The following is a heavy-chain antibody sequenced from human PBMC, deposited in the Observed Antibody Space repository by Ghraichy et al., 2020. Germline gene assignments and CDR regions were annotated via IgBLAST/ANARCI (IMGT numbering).Heavy chain of an antibody. V-gene: IGHV4-31*03. Sequence: SETLSLTCTVSGGSISSGGYYWSWIRQHPGKGLEWIGYIYYSGSTYYNPSLKSRVTISVDTSKNQFSLKLSSVTAADTAVYYCARGVSGVVPAATYYYYYYYMDVWGKGTTVTVSS. J-gene: IGHJ6*03. CDR2: IYYSGST. CDR1: GGSISSGGYY. D-gene: IGHD2-2*01. CDR3: ARGVSGVVPAATYYYYYYYMDV.